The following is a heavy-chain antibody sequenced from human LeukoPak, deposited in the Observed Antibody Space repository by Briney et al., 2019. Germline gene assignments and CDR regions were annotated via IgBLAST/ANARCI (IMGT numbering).Heavy chain of an antibody. D-gene: IGHD3-10*01. J-gene: IGHJ3*02. V-gene: IGHV3-30*04. Sequence: GRSLRLSCAASGFTFDDYAMHWVRQAPGKGLEWVAVISYDGSNKYYAGSVKGRFTISRDNSKNTLYLQMNSLRAEDTAVYYCARETGPRGSFDIWGQGTMVTVSS. CDR3: ARETGPRGSFDI. CDR2: ISYDGSNK. CDR1: GFTFDDYA.